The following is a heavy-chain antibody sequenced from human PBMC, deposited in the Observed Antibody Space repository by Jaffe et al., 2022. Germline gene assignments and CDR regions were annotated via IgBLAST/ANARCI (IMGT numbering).Heavy chain of an antibody. CDR1: GFTFSSYA. J-gene: IGHJ4*02. D-gene: IGHD3-10*01. V-gene: IGHV3-64*01. CDR2: ISSNGGST. CDR3: ARDRLRTTYYGSGSLGY. Sequence: EVQLVESGGGLVQPGGSLRLSCAASGFTFSSYAMHWVRQAPGKGLEYVSAISSNGGSTYYANSVKGRFTISRDNSKNTLYLQMGSLRAEDMAVYYCARDRLRTTYYGSGSLGYWGQGTLVTVSS.